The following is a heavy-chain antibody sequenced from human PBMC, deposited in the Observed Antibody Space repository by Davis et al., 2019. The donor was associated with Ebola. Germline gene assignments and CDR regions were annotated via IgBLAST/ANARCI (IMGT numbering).Heavy chain of an antibody. V-gene: IGHV3-21*01. CDR1: GFTFSSYS. J-gene: IGHJ5*02. Sequence: GESLKISCAASGFTFSSYSMNWVRQAPGKGLEWVSSISSSSSYIYYADSVKGRFTISRDNSKNTLYLQMNSLRAEDTAVYYCARDGVQGFDPWGQGTLVTVSS. CDR2: ISSSSSYI. CDR3: ARDGVQGFDP. D-gene: IGHD3-10*01.